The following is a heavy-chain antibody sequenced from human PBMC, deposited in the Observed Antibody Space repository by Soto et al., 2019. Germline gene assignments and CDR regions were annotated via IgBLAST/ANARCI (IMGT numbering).Heavy chain of an antibody. CDR3: ASLGGYSSRVHAFDI. Sequence: GESLKISCAASGFTFSSYAMHWVRQAPGKGLECVSAISSNGGSTYYANSVKGRFTISRDNSKNTLYLQMGSLRAEDMAVYYCASLGGYSSRVHAFDIWGQGTMVTVS. D-gene: IGHD5-18*01. CDR2: ISSNGGST. V-gene: IGHV3-64*01. CDR1: GFTFSSYA. J-gene: IGHJ3*02.